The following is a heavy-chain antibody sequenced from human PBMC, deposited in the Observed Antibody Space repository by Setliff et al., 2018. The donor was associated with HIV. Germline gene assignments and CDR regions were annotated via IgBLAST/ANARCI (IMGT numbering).Heavy chain of an antibody. Sequence: PSETLSLTCTVSDGSFSSDYWTWIRQTPVKGLEWIGYIYYSGSTKYNPSLTSRVTISVDTSKNHFSLKLTSVTAADTAVYYCARAEMATIVAFDIWGQGTMVT. CDR1: DGSFSSDY. J-gene: IGHJ3*02. V-gene: IGHV4-59*01. CDR3: ARAEMATIVAFDI. D-gene: IGHD5-12*01. CDR2: IYYSGST.